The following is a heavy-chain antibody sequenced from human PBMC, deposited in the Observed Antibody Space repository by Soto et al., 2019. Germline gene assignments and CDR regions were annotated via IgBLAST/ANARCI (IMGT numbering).Heavy chain of an antibody. CDR2: INPNSGGT. CDR1: GYTFTGYC. V-gene: IGHV1-2*02. Sequence: ALVKVSCKASGYTFTGYCMHWVRQAPGQGLEWMGWINPNSGGTNYAQKFQGRVTMTRDTSISTAYTELSRLRSDDTAVYYCARPGFGELSQEAFDYWGQGTLVTVSS. D-gene: IGHD3-10*01. CDR3: ARPGFGELSQEAFDY. J-gene: IGHJ4*02.